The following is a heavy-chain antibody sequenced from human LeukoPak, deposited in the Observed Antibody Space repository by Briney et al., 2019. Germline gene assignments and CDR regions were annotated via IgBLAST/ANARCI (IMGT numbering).Heavy chain of an antibody. D-gene: IGHD2-2*01. CDR2: IYPGDSDT. Sequence: GESLKISCKGSGYSFTSYWIGWVRQMPGKGLEWMGIIYPGDSDTTYSPSFQGQVTISADKSISTAYRQWSSLKASDTAMYYCARRDGYCSSTSCYADYYYGMDVWGQGTTVTVSS. V-gene: IGHV5-51*01. CDR3: ARRDGYCSSTSCYADYYYGMDV. CDR1: GYSFTSYW. J-gene: IGHJ6*02.